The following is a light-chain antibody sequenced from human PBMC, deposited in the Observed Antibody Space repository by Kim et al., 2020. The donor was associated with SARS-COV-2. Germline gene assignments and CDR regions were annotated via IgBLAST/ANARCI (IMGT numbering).Light chain of an antibody. J-gene: IGKJ5*01. CDR2: GAL. V-gene: IGKV3-15*01. CDR1: QTIGNS. CDR3: QQYSDKIS. Sequence: SVSPGKRVTLSCRASQTIGNSLAWYQQRPGQAPRLLIYGALTRATDISARFSGSGSGTDFTLTISSLQPEDFAIYLCQQYSDKISFGQGTRLEIK.